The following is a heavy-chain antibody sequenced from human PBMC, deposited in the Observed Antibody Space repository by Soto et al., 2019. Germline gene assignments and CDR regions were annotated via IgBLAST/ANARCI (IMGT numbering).Heavy chain of an antibody. CDR2: INPSGGST. CDR1: GYTFTSYY. V-gene: IGHV1-46*03. CDR3: AREDRYCSGGSCYHCDY. Sequence: QVQLVQSGAEVKKPGASVKVSCKASGYTFTSYYMHWVRQAPGQGLEWMGIINPSGGSTSYAQKFQGRVTMTRDTSTSTVYMELSSLRSEDTAVYYCAREDRYCSGGSCYHCDYWGQGTLVTVSS. D-gene: IGHD2-15*01. J-gene: IGHJ4*02.